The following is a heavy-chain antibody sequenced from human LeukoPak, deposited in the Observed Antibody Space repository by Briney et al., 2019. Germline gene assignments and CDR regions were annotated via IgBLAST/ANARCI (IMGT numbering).Heavy chain of an antibody. D-gene: IGHD2-2*01. Sequence: PGGSLRLSCAASGFTFSSYAMSWVRQAQGKGLEWVSAISGSGGSTYYADSVKGRFTISRDNSKNTLYLQMNSLRAEDTAVYYCAKGVVVVPAAIDYWGQGTLVTVSS. CDR3: AKGVVVVPAAIDY. V-gene: IGHV3-23*01. J-gene: IGHJ4*02. CDR2: ISGSGGST. CDR1: GFTFSSYA.